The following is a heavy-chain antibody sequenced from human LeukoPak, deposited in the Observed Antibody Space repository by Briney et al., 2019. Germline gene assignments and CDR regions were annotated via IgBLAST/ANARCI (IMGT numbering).Heavy chain of an antibody. V-gene: IGHV4-59*08. CDR3: ARRLDDAFDI. CDR1: GGSISSYY. D-gene: IGHD1-1*01. J-gene: IGHJ3*02. CDR2: VYYSGST. Sequence: SETLSLTCTVSGGSISSYYWSWIRQPPGKGLEWIGYVYYSGSTNYNPSLKSRVTISVDTSKNQFSLKLSSVTAADTAVYYCARRLDDAFDIWGQGTMVTVSS.